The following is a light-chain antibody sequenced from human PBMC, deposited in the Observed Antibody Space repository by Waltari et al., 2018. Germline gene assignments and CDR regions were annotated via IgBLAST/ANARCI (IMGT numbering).Light chain of an antibody. Sequence: DIQVTQSPSSLTPSVGDSVTITCRASQRITRFLNWYHVRPGRAPSVLVYAAFIWPDGVPARFGGSGSGTDFTLSINSLQLEDFGTYFCQQTYSLPLTFGQGTKLDFK. CDR2: AAF. J-gene: IGKJ2*01. V-gene: IGKV1-39*01. CDR3: QQTYSLPLT. CDR1: QRITRF.